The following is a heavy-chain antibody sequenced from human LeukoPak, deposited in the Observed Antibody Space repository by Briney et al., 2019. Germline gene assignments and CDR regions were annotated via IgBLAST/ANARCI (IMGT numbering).Heavy chain of an antibody. J-gene: IGHJ4*02. CDR1: GFTFSSYW. CDR2: INSDGSST. CDR3: ARDWSYDYVWGSYRP. V-gene: IGHV3-74*01. D-gene: IGHD3-16*02. Sequence: PGGSLRLSCAASGFTFSSYWMHWVRQAPGKGLVWVSHINSDGSSTSYADSVKGRFTISRDNAKNTLYLQMNSLRAEDTAVYYCARDWSYDYVWGSYRPGGQGTLVTVSS.